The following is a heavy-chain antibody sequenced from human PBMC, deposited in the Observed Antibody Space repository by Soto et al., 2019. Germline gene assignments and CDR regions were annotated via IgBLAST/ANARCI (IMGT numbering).Heavy chain of an antibody. Sequence: EVQLLESGGGLVQPGESLRLSCAASGFTFSSYAMSWVRQAPGKGLEWVSAISGSGGSTYYADSVKGRFTISRDNSKNTLFLQMNSLRAEDTAVFYCAKAGAGLRYVPTGGYFDYWGQGTLVTVSS. J-gene: IGHJ4*02. D-gene: IGHD4-17*01. CDR2: ISGSGGST. CDR1: GFTFSSYA. V-gene: IGHV3-23*01. CDR3: AKAGAGLRYVPTGGYFDY.